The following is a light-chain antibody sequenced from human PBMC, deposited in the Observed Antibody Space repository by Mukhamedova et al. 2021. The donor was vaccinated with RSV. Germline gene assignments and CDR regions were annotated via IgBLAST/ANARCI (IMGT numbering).Light chain of an antibody. J-gene: IGKJ3*01. CDR2: AAS. V-gene: IGKV1-39*01. CDR3: QQTYNTLFT. Sequence: WYQRRVHGQAPKLLIYAASSLQSGVPSRFSGSGSGTDFTLTISRLQPEDFATYYCQQTYNTLFTFGPGTKVDIK.